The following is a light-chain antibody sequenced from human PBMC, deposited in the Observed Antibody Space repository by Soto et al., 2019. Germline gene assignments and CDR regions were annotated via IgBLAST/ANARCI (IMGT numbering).Light chain of an antibody. V-gene: IGLV1-44*01. J-gene: IGLJ1*01. Sequence: QSVLTQPPSASGTPGQRVTISCSGSSSNIGTYRVSWYQHFPGTAPRLLIYSDNQRPSGVPDRFSASKSGASASLAISGLQSEDEAYFCCAAWDDSLNGCVFGTGTQLTVL. CDR1: SSNIGTYR. CDR2: SDN. CDR3: AAWDDSLNGCV.